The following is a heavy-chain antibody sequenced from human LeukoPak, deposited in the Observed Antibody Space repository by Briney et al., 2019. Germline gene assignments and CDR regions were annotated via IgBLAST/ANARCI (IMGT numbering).Heavy chain of an antibody. V-gene: IGHV3-21*01. Sequence: PGGSLRLSCAASGFTFSSYSRNWLRQAPGKGLEWVSSISSSSSYIYYADSVKGRFTISRDNAKNSLYLQMNSLRAEDTAVYYCARDSRDGYDLDYWGQGTLVTVSS. CDR1: GFTFSSYS. J-gene: IGHJ4*02. D-gene: IGHD5-24*01. CDR3: ARDSRDGYDLDY. CDR2: ISSSSSYI.